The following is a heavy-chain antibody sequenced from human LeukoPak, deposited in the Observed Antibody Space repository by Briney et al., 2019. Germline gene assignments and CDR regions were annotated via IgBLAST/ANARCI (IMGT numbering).Heavy chain of an antibody. CDR1: GFTFSSHG. CDR3: AKDDNYIRFLS. CDR2: ISGSGGNI. Sequence: GETLRLSCAASGFTFSSHGMNWVRQAPGKGLEWVSGISGSGGNIYYADSVKGRFTISRDNSKNTLYLQMNSLRAEDTAVYYCAKDDNYIRFLSWGQGTLVTVSS. V-gene: IGHV3-23*01. D-gene: IGHD3-16*01. J-gene: IGHJ5*02.